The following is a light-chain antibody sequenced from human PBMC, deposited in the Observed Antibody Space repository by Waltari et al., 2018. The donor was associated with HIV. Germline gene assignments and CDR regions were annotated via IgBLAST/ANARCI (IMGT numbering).Light chain of an antibody. Sequence: DIRLTQSPSTLSASAGDRVAITCRAGQNVGAFLAWYQQKPGKPPKLLIFQASTLEGGVRSRFSGSVSGSDFTLTINGLQSDYFATYYCHQYASFSGTFGQGTKVEL. CDR3: HQYASFSGT. J-gene: IGKJ1*01. CDR1: QNVGAF. CDR2: QAS. V-gene: IGKV1-5*03.